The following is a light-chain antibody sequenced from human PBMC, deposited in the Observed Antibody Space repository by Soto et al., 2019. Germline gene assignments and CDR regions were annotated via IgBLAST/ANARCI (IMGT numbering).Light chain of an antibody. J-gene: IGLJ3*02. V-gene: IGLV2-8*01. CDR1: ISDVVVYNY. CDR2: DFT. CDR3: SSYADSNNFYFV. Sequence: QSALTQPPSASGSPGQSFTISFTVTISDVVVYNYVSFYQQYPFRAPKLMIYDFTKRPSLFPYRFSVSNSGNTASLTVSLXQXEDEADYYCSSYADSNNFYFVFGGGTKVTVL.